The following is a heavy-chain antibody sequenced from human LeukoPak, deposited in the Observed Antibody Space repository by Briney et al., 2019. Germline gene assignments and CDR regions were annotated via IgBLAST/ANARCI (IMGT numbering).Heavy chain of an antibody. CDR2: IYHSGST. CDR1: GGSISYYY. V-gene: IGHV4-59*08. J-gene: IGHJ4*02. Sequence: SETLSLTCTVSGGSISYYYWSWIRQPPGKGLEWIGEIYHSGSTNYNPSLKSRVTISVDKSKNQFSLKLSSVTAADTAVYYCARQLGYGDSVWGQGTLVTVSS. D-gene: IGHD4-17*01. CDR3: ARQLGYGDSV.